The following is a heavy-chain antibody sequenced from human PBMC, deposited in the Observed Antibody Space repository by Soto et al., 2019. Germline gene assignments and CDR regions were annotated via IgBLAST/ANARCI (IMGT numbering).Heavy chain of an antibody. CDR3: ARDRRDIVVVPAANGHGMDV. V-gene: IGHV4-4*02. D-gene: IGHD2-2*01. Sequence: SETLSLTCAVSGGSISSSNWWSWVRQPPGXGLEWIGEIYHSGSTNYNPSLKSRVTISVDKSKNQFSLKLSSVTAADTAVYYCARDRRDIVVVPAANGHGMDVWDQGTTVTVSS. CDR2: IYHSGST. J-gene: IGHJ6*02. CDR1: GGSISSSNW.